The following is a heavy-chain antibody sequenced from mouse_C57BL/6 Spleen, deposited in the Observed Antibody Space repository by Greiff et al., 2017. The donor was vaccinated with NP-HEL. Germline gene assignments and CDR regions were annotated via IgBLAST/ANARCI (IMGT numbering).Heavy chain of an antibody. V-gene: IGHV1-61*01. CDR2: IYPSDSET. CDR1: GYTFTSYW. CDR3: ERGTDYYGSSYVSYAMDY. Sequence: QVQLQQPGAELVRPGSSVKLSCKASGYTFTSYWMDWVKQRPGQGLEWIGNIYPSDSETHYNQKFKDKATLTVDKSSSTAYMQLSSLTSEDSAVYYGERGTDYYGSSYVSYAMDYWGQGTSVTVSS. D-gene: IGHD1-1*01. J-gene: IGHJ4*01.